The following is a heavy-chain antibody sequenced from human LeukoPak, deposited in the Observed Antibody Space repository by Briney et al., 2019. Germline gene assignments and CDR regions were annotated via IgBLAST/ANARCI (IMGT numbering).Heavy chain of an antibody. D-gene: IGHD6-25*01. V-gene: IGHV4-59*12. CDR3: AREVYSSGNAFDI. J-gene: IGHJ3*02. Sequence: SETLSLTCGVSGDSITSYYWSWIRQPPGKGLEWIGYIYYSGSTNYNPSLKSRVTISVDRSKNQFSLKLSSVTAADTAVYYCAREVYSSGNAFDIWGQGTMVTVSS. CDR2: IYYSGST. CDR1: GDSITSYY.